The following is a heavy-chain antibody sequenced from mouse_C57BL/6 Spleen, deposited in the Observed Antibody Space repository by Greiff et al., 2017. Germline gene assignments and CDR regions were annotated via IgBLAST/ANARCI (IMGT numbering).Heavy chain of an antibody. CDR2: IDPSDSYT. CDR3: ARGGLDY. J-gene: IGHJ2*01. Sequence: VQLQQPGAELVKPGASVKLSCKASGYTFTSYWMQWVKQRPGQGLEWIGEIDPSDSYTNYNQKFKGKATLTVDTSSSTAYMQRSSLTSEDSAVYYCARGGLDYWGQGTTLTVSS. V-gene: IGHV1-50*01. CDR1: GYTFTSYW. D-gene: IGHD3-3*01.